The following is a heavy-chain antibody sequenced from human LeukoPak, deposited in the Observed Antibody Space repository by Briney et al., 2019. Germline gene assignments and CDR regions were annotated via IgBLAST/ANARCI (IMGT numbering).Heavy chain of an antibody. J-gene: IGHJ3*02. V-gene: IGHV1-69*13. CDR3: ARPRTGSTSWMVAFDI. D-gene: IGHD2-2*01. Sequence: GASVKVSCKASGGTFSSYAISWVRQAPGQGLEWMGGIIPIFGTANYAQKFQGRVTITADESTSTAYMELSSLRSEDTAVYYCARPRTGSTSWMVAFDIWGQGTMVTVSS. CDR2: IIPIFGTA. CDR1: GGTFSSYA.